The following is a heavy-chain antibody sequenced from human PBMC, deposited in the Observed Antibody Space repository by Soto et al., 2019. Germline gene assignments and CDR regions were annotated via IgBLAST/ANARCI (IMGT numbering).Heavy chain of an antibody. J-gene: IGHJ6*02. D-gene: IGHD5-18*01. CDR1: GGSISSGGYY. CDR3: ARDRAGHPGYSYYAPQRYYYGMAV. V-gene: IGHV4-31*03. Sequence: SETLSLTCTVSGGSISSGGYYWSWIRQHPGKGLEWIGYIYYSGSTYYNPSLKSRVTISVDTSKNQFSLKLSSVTAADTAVYYCARDRAGHPGYSYYAPQRYYYGMAVWGQGTTVTVSS. CDR2: IYYSGST.